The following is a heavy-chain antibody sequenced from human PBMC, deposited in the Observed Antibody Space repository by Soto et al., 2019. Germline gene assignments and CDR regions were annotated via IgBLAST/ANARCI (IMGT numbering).Heavy chain of an antibody. CDR3: ARGSYGSGSYSHFDY. V-gene: IGHV3-30*03. CDR1: GFPFSSYG. J-gene: IGHJ4*02. D-gene: IGHD3-10*01. CDR2: ISYDGSNK. Sequence: QVQLVESGGGVVQPGRSLRLSCAASGFPFSSYGMHWVRQAPGKGLEWVAVISYDGSNKYYADSMKGRFTISRDNSKNTLYLQMNSLRAEDTAVYYCARGSYGSGSYSHFDYWGQGTLVTVSS.